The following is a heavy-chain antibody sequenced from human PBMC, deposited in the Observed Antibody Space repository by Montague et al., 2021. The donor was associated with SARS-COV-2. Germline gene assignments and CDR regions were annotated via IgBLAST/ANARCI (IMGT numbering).Heavy chain of an antibody. D-gene: IGHD6-19*01. Sequence: TLSLTCTVSGGSISSGCYYWSWIRPPAGKGLEWIGRISISGSTNYNPSLKSRVTISVDTSKNQFSLKLSSVTAADTAVYYCARDIAVAGLFDYWGQGTLVTVSS. J-gene: IGHJ4*02. CDR1: GGSISSGCYY. CDR3: ARDIAVAGLFDY. CDR2: ISISGST. V-gene: IGHV4-61*02.